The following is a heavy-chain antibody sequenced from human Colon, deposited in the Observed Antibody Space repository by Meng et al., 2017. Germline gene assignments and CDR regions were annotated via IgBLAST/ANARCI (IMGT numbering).Heavy chain of an antibody. J-gene: IGHJ4*02. D-gene: IGHD1-26*01. V-gene: IGHV4-31*01. Sequence: QVQLQESGPGLVKPSQTLSLTCTVSGGSISTGCYYWSWIRQLPGKGLEWIGYIYYSGSTYYNPSLRSLVSISVDTSKNQFSLRLTSVTAADTAVYYCARVRRSGDDFDYWGQGTLVTVSS. CDR2: IYYSGST. CDR1: GGSISTGCYY. CDR3: ARVRRSGDDFDY.